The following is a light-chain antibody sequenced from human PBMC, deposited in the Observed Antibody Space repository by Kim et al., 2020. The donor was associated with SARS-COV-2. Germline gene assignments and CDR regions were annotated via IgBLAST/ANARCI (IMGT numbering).Light chain of an antibody. Sequence: QSALTQPPSVSGSAGQSVTISCTGTTSDVGDYTRVSWYQQSPDTAPKLIIYEVSSRPSGVPGRFSGSKSGNTAFLTISGLQADDEADYYCSSYSHNHTSPYVFGTGTKVTVL. J-gene: IGLJ1*01. CDR2: EVS. CDR1: TSDVGDYTR. V-gene: IGLV2-18*02. CDR3: SSYSHNHTSPYV.